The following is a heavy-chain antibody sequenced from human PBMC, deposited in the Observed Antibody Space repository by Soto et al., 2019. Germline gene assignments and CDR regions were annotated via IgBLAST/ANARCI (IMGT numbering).Heavy chain of an antibody. CDR2: LYWDDDK. CDR1: GLSLRTTGVG. J-gene: IGHJ6*02. V-gene: IGHV2-5*02. D-gene: IGHD2-21*02. CDR3: VPSRCGGDCLQIYSSHSYYGLEV. Sequence: QITLKESGPTLVKPTQTLTLTCTFSGLSLRTTGVGVGWVRQPPGKALEWLALLYWDDDKRYSPSLKSRLTITKDTSEKQVVLTLTNMDTVDTATYYCVPSRCGGDCLQIYSSHSYYGLEVWGQGTTVTVSS.